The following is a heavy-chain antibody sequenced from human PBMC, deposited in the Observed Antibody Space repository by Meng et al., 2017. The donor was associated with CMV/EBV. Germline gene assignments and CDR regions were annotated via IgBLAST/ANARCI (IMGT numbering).Heavy chain of an antibody. CDR3: ARFDWGGYYYYGMDV. CDR1: GGSISSYY. V-gene: IGHV4-59*01. D-gene: IGHD7-27*01. J-gene: IGHJ6*02. CDR2: TYYSGST. Sequence: SETLSLTCTVSGGSISSYYWSWIRQPPGKGLEWIGYTYYSGSTNYNPSLKSRVTISVDTSKNQFSLKLSSVTAADTAVYYCARFDWGGYYYYGMDVWGQGTTVTVSS.